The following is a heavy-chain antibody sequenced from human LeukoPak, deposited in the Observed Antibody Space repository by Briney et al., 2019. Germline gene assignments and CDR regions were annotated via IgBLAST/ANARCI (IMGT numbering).Heavy chain of an antibody. V-gene: IGHV4-39*07. CDR2: IHYSGGT. CDR3: ARGRYSAGDNWFDP. D-gene: IGHD3-9*01. Sequence: SETLSLTCTVSVGSISISSYYWGWIRQAPGKGLEWIGNIHYSGGTYYNPSLKSRVTISVDIPRNQFSLKLSSVTAADTAVYYCARGRYSAGDNWFDPWGQGTVVTVSS. J-gene: IGHJ5*02. CDR1: VGSISISSYY.